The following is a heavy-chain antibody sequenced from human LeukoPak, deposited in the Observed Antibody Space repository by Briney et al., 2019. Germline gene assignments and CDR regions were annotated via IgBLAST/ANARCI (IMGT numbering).Heavy chain of an antibody. Sequence: SETLSLTCAVYGGSFSGYYWSWIRQPPGKGLEWIGEINHSGSTNYSPSLKSRVTISVDTSKNQFSLKLSSVTAADTAVYYCARGPYKLRGSGGSCFDYWGQGTLVTVSS. CDR1: GGSFSGYY. J-gene: IGHJ4*02. CDR2: INHSGST. D-gene: IGHD2-15*01. V-gene: IGHV4-34*01. CDR3: ARGPYKLRGSGGSCFDY.